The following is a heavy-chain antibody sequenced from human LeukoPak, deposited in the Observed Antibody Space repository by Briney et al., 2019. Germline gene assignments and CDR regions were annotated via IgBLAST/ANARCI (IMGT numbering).Heavy chain of an antibody. CDR3: AILAGGSGSSPFDY. V-gene: IGHV3-23*01. Sequence: GGSLRLSCAASGFTFSSYAMSWVRQAPGKGLEWVSAISGSGGITSYADSVKGRFTISRDNAKNSLYLQMNSLRAEDTAVYYCAILAGGSGSSPFDYWGQGTLVTVSS. CDR1: GFTFSSYA. D-gene: IGHD3-10*01. CDR2: ISGSGGIT. J-gene: IGHJ4*02.